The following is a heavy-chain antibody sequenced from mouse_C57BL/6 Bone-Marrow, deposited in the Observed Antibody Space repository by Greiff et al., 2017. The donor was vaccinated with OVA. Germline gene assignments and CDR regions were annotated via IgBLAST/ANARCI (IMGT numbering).Heavy chain of an antibody. D-gene: IGHD1-1*01. J-gene: IGHJ1*03. CDR2: IDPENGDT. V-gene: IGHV14-4*01. CDR1: GFNIKDDY. CDR3: TTTVVPSDWYCDV. Sequence: DVKLQESGAELVRPGASVKLSCTASGFNIKDDYMHWVKQRPEQGLEWIGWIDPENGDTEYASKFQGKATITADTSSNTAYLQLSSLTSEDTAVYYCTTTVVPSDWYCDVWGTGTTVTVSS.